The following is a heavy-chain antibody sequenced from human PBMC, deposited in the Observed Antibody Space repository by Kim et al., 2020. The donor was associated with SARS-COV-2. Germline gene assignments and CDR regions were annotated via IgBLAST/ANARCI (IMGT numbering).Heavy chain of an antibody. J-gene: IGHJ4*02. CDR3: AQQAEVGKRLFDY. D-gene: IGHD6-13*01. Sequence: YTPSLQTKLTISKDTSKNQVVLTMTNMDPVDTATYFCAQQAEVGKRLFDYWGQGTLVTVSS. V-gene: IGHV2-5*01.